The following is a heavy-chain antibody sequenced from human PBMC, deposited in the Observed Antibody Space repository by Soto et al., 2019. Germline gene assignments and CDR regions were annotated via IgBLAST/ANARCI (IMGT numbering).Heavy chain of an antibody. V-gene: IGHV3-33*01. CDR3: AALTGEDFDY. Sequence: QVQLVESGGGVVQPGRSLRLSCAASGFTFSSYGMHWVRQAPGKGLEWVAVIWYDGSNKYYADSVKGRFTISRDNSKNTLYLQMNSLRAEDTAVYYCAALTGEDFDYWGQGTLVTVSS. CDR1: GFTFSSYG. J-gene: IGHJ4*02. CDR2: IWYDGSNK. D-gene: IGHD3-9*01.